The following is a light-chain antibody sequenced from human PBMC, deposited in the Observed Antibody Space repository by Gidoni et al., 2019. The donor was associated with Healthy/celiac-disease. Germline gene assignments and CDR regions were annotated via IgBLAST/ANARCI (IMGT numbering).Light chain of an antibody. V-gene: IGKV2-28*01. CDR3: MQALQTPPGT. J-gene: IGKJ4*01. Sequence: DIVMTQSPLSLPVTPGEPASISCRSSQSLLHSNGYNYLDWYLQKPGQSPQLLIYLGSNRASGVPDRFSGSGSGTDFTLKISRVEAEDVGVYYYMQALQTPPGTFXGXTKVXIK. CDR2: LGS. CDR1: QSLLHSNGYNY.